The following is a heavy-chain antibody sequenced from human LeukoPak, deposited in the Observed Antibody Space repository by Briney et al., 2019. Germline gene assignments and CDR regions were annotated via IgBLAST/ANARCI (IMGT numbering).Heavy chain of an antibody. CDR3: AKGATGTTYTCYFDY. Sequence: GGSLRLSCAASGFTFSSYAMSWARQAPGKGLEWVSAISGSGGSTYYADSVKGRFTISRDNSKNTLYLQMNSLRAEDTAVYYCAKGATGTTYTCYFDYWGQGTLVTVSS. CDR2: ISGSGGST. D-gene: IGHD1-7*01. J-gene: IGHJ4*02. V-gene: IGHV3-23*01. CDR1: GFTFSSYA.